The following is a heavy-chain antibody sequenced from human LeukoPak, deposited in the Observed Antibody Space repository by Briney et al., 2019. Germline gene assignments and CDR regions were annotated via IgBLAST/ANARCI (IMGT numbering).Heavy chain of an antibody. D-gene: IGHD3-10*01. CDR2: IYRGGDR. J-gene: IGHJ3*02. CDR3: AGDLFYGSGSYEAFDI. V-gene: IGHV3-53*01. CDR1: GFIFSDYS. Sequence: PGGSLRLSCVASGFIFSDYSMDWVRQAPGKGLEWVSVIYRGGDRYYADSVKGRFTVSRDNSKNTLYLQMNSLRAEDTAVYYCAGDLFYGSGSYEAFDIWGQGTMVTVSS.